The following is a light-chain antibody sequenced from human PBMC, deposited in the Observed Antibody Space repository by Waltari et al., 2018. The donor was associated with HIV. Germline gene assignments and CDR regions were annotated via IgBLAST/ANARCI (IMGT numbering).Light chain of an antibody. CDR2: EVR. CDR3: TSYTSSSTYV. V-gene: IGLV2-14*01. J-gene: IGLJ1*01. Sequence: QSALTQPASVSGSPGQSITISCTGTSSDVGGYHYVHWYQQHPGKAPKLMIYEVRNRPSGVSNRVSGAKSGNTASLTISGLQAEDEADYYCTSYTSSSTYVFGTGTKVTVL. CDR1: SSDVGGYHY.